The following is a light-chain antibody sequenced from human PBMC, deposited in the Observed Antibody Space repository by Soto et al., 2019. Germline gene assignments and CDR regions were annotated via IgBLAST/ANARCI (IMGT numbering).Light chain of an antibody. J-gene: IGKJ4*01. CDR2: RAS. CDR1: QSVSSNY. CDR3: EQSINSPLT. V-gene: IGKV3-20*01. Sequence: IVLTQSPGTMSLALGERPIISYKASQSVSSNYLAWYQQKPGQTPKVLIYRASTRATGITDRFSGSGSGTDFTITISRLEAEDFAVYYCEQSINSPLTFGGGTKVDIK.